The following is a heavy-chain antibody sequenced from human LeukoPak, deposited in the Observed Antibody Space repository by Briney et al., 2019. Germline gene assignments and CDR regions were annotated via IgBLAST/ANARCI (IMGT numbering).Heavy chain of an antibody. CDR1: GGSFSGYY. D-gene: IGHD7-27*01. Sequence: PSETLSLTCVVYGGSFSGYYWSWIRQPAGKGLEWIGRIYTSGSTNYNPSLKSRVTMSVDTSKNQFSLKLSSVTAADTAVYYCAREPGVSYFDYWGQGTLVTVSS. J-gene: IGHJ4*02. CDR3: AREPGVSYFDY. V-gene: IGHV4-4*07. CDR2: IYTSGST.